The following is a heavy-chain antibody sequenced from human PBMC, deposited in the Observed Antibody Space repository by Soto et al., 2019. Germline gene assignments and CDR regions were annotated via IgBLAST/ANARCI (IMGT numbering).Heavy chain of an antibody. J-gene: IGHJ4*02. CDR3: ARSTVTTCTDY. V-gene: IGHV4-39*01. CDR2: IYYSGST. D-gene: IGHD4-17*01. Sequence: PSETLSLTCTVSGGSIRSSSYYWGWIRQPPGKGLEWIGSIYYSGSTYYNPSLKSRVTISVDTSKNQFSLKLSSVTAADTAVYYCARSTVTTCTDYWGQGTLVT. CDR1: GGSIRSSSYY.